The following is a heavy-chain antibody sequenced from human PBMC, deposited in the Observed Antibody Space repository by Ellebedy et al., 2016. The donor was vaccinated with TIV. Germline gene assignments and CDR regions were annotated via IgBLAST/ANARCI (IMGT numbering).Heavy chain of an antibody. CDR1: GFTFSSYW. V-gene: IGHV3-7*01. Sequence: GESLKISCAASGFTFSSYWMTWVRQAPGKGLEWVANINLDGSVPYHVKSVKGRFTISRDNAQNSLYLQINSLGAADTAVYYCARETHGAFPLWGQGTMVTVAS. D-gene: IGHD3-16*01. CDR3: ARETHGAFPL. CDR2: INLDGSVP. J-gene: IGHJ3*01.